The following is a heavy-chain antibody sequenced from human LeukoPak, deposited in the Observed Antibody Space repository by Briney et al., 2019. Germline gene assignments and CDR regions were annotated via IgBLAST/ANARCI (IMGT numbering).Heavy chain of an antibody. V-gene: IGHV4-61*05. Sequence: SETLSLTCTVSGDSISSSSSYWGWIRQPPGKGLEWIGYIYYSGSTNYNPSLKSRVTISVDTSKNQFSLKLSSVTAADTAVYYCARADSGYSYGPSFDYWGQGTLVTVSS. J-gene: IGHJ4*02. D-gene: IGHD5-18*01. CDR1: GDSISSSSSY. CDR2: IYYSGST. CDR3: ARADSGYSYGPSFDY.